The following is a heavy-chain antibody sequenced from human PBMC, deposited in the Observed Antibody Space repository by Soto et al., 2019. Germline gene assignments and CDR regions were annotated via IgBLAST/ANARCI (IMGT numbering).Heavy chain of an antibody. J-gene: IGHJ4*02. CDR3: ARNTRQTGDFDY. V-gene: IGHV1-8*01. CDR2: MNPNNGNT. CDR1: GYTFTDYD. D-gene: IGHD7-27*01. Sequence: QVQLVQSGAAVEKPGASVKVSCKASGYTFTDYDINWMRQATGQGLEWMGWMNPNNGNTGYAQKFQGRVTMTRDTSTSTAYMELSSLTSDDTAVYYCARNTRQTGDFDYWGQGTLVTVSS.